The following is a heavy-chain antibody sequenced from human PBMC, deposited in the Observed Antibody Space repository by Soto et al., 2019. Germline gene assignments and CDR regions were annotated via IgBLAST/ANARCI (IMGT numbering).Heavy chain of an antibody. D-gene: IGHD4-17*01. J-gene: IGHJ6*02. CDR1: GFTFSSYA. CDR3: AKDPALMTTVPVRGRNYYYYYGMDV. V-gene: IGHV3-23*01. Sequence: GGSLRLSCADSGFTFSSYAMSWGRQAPGKGLEWVSAISGSGGSTYYADSVKGRFTISRDNSKNTLYLQMNSLRAEDTAVYYCAKDPALMTTVPVRGRNYYYYYGMDVWGQGTTVTVSS. CDR2: ISGSGGST.